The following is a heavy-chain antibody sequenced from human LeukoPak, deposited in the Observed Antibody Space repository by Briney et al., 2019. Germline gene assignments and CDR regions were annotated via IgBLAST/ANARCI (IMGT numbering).Heavy chain of an antibody. D-gene: IGHD1-14*01. V-gene: IGHV3-7*01. Sequence: PGGSLRLSCAASGFTLTTFWMSWVRQAPGKGLEWVANINQDGSEIHYVASVKGRFTISRDNAMNSLYLQMNSLRAEDTALYFCTRDFRNLGFDYWGQGTLVTVSS. CDR1: GFTLTTFW. J-gene: IGHJ4*02. CDR3: TRDFRNLGFDY. CDR2: INQDGSEI.